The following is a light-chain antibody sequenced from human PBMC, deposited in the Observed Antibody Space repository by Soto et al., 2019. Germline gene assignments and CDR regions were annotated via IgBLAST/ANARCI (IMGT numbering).Light chain of an antibody. J-gene: IGKJ2*01. Sequence: DIQMAQCPSTLSASVGDRVTITCRASQSISDWLAWYQQKPGKAPKLLMYKASSLESGVPSRFSGSGSGTAFTITISSLQPDDCATSYCQQYNSYPYTCGQGTKLEIK. CDR1: QSISDW. V-gene: IGKV1-5*03. CDR2: KAS. CDR3: QQYNSYPYT.